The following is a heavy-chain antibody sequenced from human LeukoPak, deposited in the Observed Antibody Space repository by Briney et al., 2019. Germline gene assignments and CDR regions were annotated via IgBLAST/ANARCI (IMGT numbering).Heavy chain of an antibody. Sequence: PGGSLRLSCAASGFTISSYEMNWVRQAPGKGLEWLSYISSSGSSIYYADSVKGRFTISRDNAKNSLYLQMNTLRAEDTAVYYCARAQQWLGSYMDVWGKGTTVTVSS. CDR3: ARAQQWLGSYMDV. D-gene: IGHD6-19*01. J-gene: IGHJ6*03. CDR2: ISSSGSSI. V-gene: IGHV3-48*03. CDR1: GFTISSYE.